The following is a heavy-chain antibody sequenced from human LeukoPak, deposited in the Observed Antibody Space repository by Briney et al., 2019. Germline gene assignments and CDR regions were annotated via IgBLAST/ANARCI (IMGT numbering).Heavy chain of an antibody. J-gene: IGHJ3*02. D-gene: IGHD3-22*01. CDR3: ARHVATVIRGSSGLGASDI. V-gene: IGHV4-39*01. CDR1: GGSISSSSYY. CDR2: IYYSGST. Sequence: SETLSLTCTVSGGSISSSSYYWGWIRQPPGKGLEWIVSIYYSGSTYYNPSLKSRVTISVDSSKNQFSLKLSSVTAAHTAVYYCARHVATVIRGSSGLGASDIWGQGTMVTVSS.